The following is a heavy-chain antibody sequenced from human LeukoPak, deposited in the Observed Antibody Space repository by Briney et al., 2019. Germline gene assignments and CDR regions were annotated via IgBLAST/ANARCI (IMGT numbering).Heavy chain of an antibody. CDR3: AKGHRSSSSFFDS. J-gene: IGHJ4*02. V-gene: IGHV3-23*01. Sequence: GGSLRLSCAAFSGFAMSWVRQAPGRGLEWVSAINDRGDDTYYPDSVKGRFTISRDNSNNTLYLQMNSLRAEDTAVYYCAKGHRSSSSFFDSWGQGILVTVSS. CDR1: SGFA. CDR2: INDRGDDT. D-gene: IGHD6-19*01.